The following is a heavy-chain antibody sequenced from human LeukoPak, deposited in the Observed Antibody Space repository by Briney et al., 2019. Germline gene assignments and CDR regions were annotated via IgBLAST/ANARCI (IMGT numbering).Heavy chain of an antibody. D-gene: IGHD3-22*01. CDR1: GYIFTNKY. CDR2: IYPGGGGT. Sequence: GSVKASCKASGYIFTNKYIHWVRQAPGRGLEWMGVIYPGGGGTTYAQNFQGRVTMTRDTSTSTVYMELSSLRSDDTAVYYCARDFNENSGYYPLVDYWGQGTLVTVSS. V-gene: IGHV1-46*01. J-gene: IGHJ4*02. CDR3: ARDFNENSGYYPLVDY.